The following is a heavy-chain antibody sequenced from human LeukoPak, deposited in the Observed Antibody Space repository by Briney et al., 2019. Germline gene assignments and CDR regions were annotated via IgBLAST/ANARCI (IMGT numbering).Heavy chain of an antibody. CDR2: ISYDGSNK. J-gene: IGHJ3*02. D-gene: IGHD3-10*01. V-gene: IGHV3-30*18. Sequence: GGPLTLSCAASGFTFSSYGMHWVRQAPGKGLEWVAVISYDGSNKYYADSVKGRFTISRDNSKNTLYLQMNSLRAEDTAVYYCAKDRMWFRDSAFDIWGQGTMVTVSS. CDR3: AKDRMWFRDSAFDI. CDR1: GFTFSSYG.